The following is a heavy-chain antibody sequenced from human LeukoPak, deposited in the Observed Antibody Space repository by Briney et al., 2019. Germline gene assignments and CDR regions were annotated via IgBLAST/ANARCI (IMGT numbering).Heavy chain of an antibody. CDR3: ARDRWGYSGSQGPFDY. CDR1: GGSISSYY. CDR2: IYTSGST. V-gene: IGHV4-4*07. D-gene: IGHD1-26*01. Sequence: SETLSLTCTVSGGSISSYYWSWIRQPAGKGLEWIGRIYTSGSTNYNPSLKSRVTMSVDTSKNQFSLKLSSVTAADTAVYYCARDRWGYSGSQGPFDYWGQGTLVTVSS. J-gene: IGHJ4*02.